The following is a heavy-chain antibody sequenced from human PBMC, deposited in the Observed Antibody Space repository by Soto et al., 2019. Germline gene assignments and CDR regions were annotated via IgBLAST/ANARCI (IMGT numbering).Heavy chain of an antibody. V-gene: IGHV1-8*01. Sequence: QVQLVQSGAEVKKPGASVKVSCKASGYIFTTYDINWVRQAPGHGLEWMGWMNPNTGNTAYAQKFQGRVTMTRNTSITTAYMELSSLTSGDTGVYYFTRGTHNYEFDPWCQGTLVTVSS. CDR2: MNPNTGNT. CDR1: GYIFTTYD. CDR3: TRGTHNYEFDP. D-gene: IGHD4-4*01. J-gene: IGHJ5*02.